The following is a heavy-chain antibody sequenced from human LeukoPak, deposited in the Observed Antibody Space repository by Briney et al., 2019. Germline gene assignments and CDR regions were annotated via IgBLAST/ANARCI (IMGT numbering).Heavy chain of an antibody. CDR2: IIPIFGTA. Sequence: SVKVSCKASGGTFSSYAISWVRQAPGQGLEWMGGIIPIFGTANYVQKFQGRVTITADKSTSTAYMELSSLRSEDTAVYYCARASGATGAFDIWGQGTMVTVSS. CDR1: GGTFSSYA. V-gene: IGHV1-69*06. CDR3: ARASGATGAFDI. D-gene: IGHD1-26*01. J-gene: IGHJ3*02.